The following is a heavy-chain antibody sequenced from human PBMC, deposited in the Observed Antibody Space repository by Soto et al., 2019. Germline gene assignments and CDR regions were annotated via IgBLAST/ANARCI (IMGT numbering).Heavy chain of an antibody. CDR2: ISYDGGDE. CDR3: AKPSAAAGVSEDY. J-gene: IGHJ4*02. Sequence: QVHLVESGGGVVQPGTSLRLSCAASGFTFRSYGMHWVRQAPGKGLEWVAVISYDGGDEYYADSVRGRFTISRDNSKNTLYLQMNSLRAEDTAVYYCAKPSAAAGVSEDYWGQGALVTVSS. V-gene: IGHV3-30*18. CDR1: GFTFRSYG. D-gene: IGHD6-13*01.